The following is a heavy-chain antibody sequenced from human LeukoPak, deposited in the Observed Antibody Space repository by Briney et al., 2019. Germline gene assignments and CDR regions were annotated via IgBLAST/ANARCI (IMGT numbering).Heavy chain of an antibody. CDR1: GYTFTGHY. V-gene: IGHV1-2*02. J-gene: IGHJ3*02. Sequence: ASVKVSCKASGYTFTGHYIHWVRQAPGQGLEWMGWIGPNSGVTNYAQKFQGRVTMTRETSINTAYMELRSLRSDDTAVYYCARDSYYDSSGYYYLSAFDIWGQGTMVTVSS. CDR3: ARDSYYDSSGYYYLSAFDI. CDR2: IGPNSGVT. D-gene: IGHD3-22*01.